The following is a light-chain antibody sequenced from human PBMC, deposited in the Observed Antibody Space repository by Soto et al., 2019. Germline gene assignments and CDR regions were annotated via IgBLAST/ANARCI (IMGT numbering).Light chain of an antibody. V-gene: IGKV1-13*02. CDR1: QVISSA. CDR3: QQFNSYPIT. Sequence: AIQLTQSPSSLSASVGDRVTITCRASQVISSALAWHQQKPGKAPKLLIYDASSLKSGVPSKFSGSGSGTEFTLTISSLQPEDFATYYRQQFNSYPITFGQGTRLEIK. J-gene: IGKJ5*01. CDR2: DAS.